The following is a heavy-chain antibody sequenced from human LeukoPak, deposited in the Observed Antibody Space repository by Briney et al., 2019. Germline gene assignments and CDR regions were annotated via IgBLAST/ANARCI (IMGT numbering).Heavy chain of an antibody. CDR2: IGPTGSDR. Sequence: KPGGSLRLSCTASGLTFSTSGFNWVRQAPGKGLEWVASIGPTGSDRYHADSIKGRFTISRDNASNFLYLQMNSLRAEDTAVYYCATETNGRHYDYWGQGTLLTASS. D-gene: IGHD1-14*01. V-gene: IGHV3-21*06. CDR3: ATETNGRHYDY. J-gene: IGHJ4*02. CDR1: GLTFSTSG.